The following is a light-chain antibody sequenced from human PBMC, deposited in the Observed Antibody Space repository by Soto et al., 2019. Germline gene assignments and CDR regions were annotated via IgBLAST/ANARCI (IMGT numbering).Light chain of an antibody. Sequence: QSVLTQSPSASGTPGQRVTISCSGSSSNIGSNTVNWYQHLPGTAPKLLIYSNNQRPSGVPDRFSGSKSGTPASLAISGLQSEDEADYYCAAWDGSLNGVVFGGGTQLTVL. V-gene: IGLV1-44*01. CDR2: SNN. CDR1: SSNIGSNT. J-gene: IGLJ2*01. CDR3: AAWDGSLNGVV.